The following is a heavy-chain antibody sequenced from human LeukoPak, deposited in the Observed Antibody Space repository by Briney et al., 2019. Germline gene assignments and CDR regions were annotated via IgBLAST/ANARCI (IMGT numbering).Heavy chain of an antibody. D-gene: IGHD1-26*01. CDR2: IYYSGST. CDR1: GGSFSSYY. J-gene: IGHJ4*02. Sequence: SETLSLTCAVYGGSFSSYYWGWIRQPPGKGLEWIGSIYYSGSTYYNPSLKSRVTISVDTSKNQFSLKLSSVTAADTAVYYCARVYGGLSLGVMGATAVDYWGQGTLVTVSS. CDR3: ARVYGGLSLGVMGATAVDY. V-gene: IGHV4-39*07.